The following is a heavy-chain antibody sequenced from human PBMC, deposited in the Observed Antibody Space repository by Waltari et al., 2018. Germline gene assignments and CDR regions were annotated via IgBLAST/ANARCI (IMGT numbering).Heavy chain of an antibody. V-gene: IGHV4-4*07. CDR2: IYMTGTT. Sequence: QVQLQESGPGLVKPSETLSLTCTVSGGSISTFYWHWLRQPAGKGLEWIGRIYMTGTTNYNPSLNSRVTLSVDTSKNQFSLKLTSVTAADTAVYYCARDLYGGKTGLEYWGQGILVTVSS. D-gene: IGHD4-17*01. CDR1: GGSISTFY. J-gene: IGHJ4*02. CDR3: ARDLYGGKTGLEY.